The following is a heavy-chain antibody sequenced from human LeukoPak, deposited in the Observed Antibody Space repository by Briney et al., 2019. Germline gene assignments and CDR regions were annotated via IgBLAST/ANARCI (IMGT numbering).Heavy chain of an antibody. CDR2: IYYSGST. CDR3: ARVTGYVMEDYFDY. J-gene: IGHJ4*02. Sequence: SGTLSLTCTVSGGSISSYYWSWIRQPPGKGLEWIGYIYYSGSTNHNPSLKSRVTISVDTSKNQFSLRLSSVTAADTAVYYCARVTGYVMEDYFDYWGQGTLVTVSS. CDR1: GGSISSYY. D-gene: IGHD6-13*01. V-gene: IGHV4-59*01.